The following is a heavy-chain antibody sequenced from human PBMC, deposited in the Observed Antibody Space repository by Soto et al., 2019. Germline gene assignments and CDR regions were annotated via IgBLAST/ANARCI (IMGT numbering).Heavy chain of an antibody. CDR1: GGSISSGSMTRGGYY. J-gene: IGHJ6*02. CDR3: ARRDISGYPYYHGMDV. CDR2: IYYSGRT. D-gene: IGHD3-22*01. Sequence: QMQLQESGPGLLKPSQTLSLTCTVSGGSISSGSMTRGGYYWNWVRQLPGKGLEWIGYIYYSGRTDYNPSLRSRITISVDTSKNQFYLKLKYVTAADTAVYYCARRDISGYPYYHGMDVWGQGTTVTVSS. V-gene: IGHV4-31*03.